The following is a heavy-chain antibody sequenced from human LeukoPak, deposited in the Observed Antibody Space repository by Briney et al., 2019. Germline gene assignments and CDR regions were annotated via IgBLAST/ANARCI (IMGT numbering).Heavy chain of an antibody. CDR3: ARHIDPYYFDY. Sequence: SETLSLTCTVSGGSISSSSYYWGWIRQPPGKGLEWIGSIYYSGSTYYNPSLKSRVTISVDTSKNQFSLKLSSVTAADTAVYYRARHIDPYYFDYWGQGTLVTVSS. D-gene: IGHD2-15*01. J-gene: IGHJ4*02. CDR2: IYYSGST. CDR1: GGSISSSSYY. V-gene: IGHV4-39*01.